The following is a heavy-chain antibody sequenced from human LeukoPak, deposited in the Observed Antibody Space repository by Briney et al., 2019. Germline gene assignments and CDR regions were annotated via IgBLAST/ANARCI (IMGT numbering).Heavy chain of an antibody. CDR3: ARAKTGYSSSWYGTNWFDP. CDR2: INPNSGGT. V-gene: IGHV1-2*02. Sequence: ASVKVSCKASGYTFTDNYIHWVRQAPGQGLEWMGWINPNSGGTNYAQKFQGRVTLTRDTSVSTAYMELSRLRSDDTAVYYCARAKTGYSSSWYGTNWFDPWGQGTLVTVSS. D-gene: IGHD6-13*01. J-gene: IGHJ5*02. CDR1: GYTFTDNY.